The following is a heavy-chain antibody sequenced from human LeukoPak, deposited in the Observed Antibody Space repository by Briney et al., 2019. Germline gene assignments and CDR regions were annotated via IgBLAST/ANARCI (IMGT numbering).Heavy chain of an antibody. Sequence: PSQTLSLTCTVSGGSISSGDYYWSWIRQPPGKGLEWIGYIYYSGSTYYNPSLKSRVTISVDTSKNQFSLKLTSVTAADTAVYYCARLSVGWESIADFDYWGQGTLVIVSS. CDR1: GGSISSGDYY. J-gene: IGHJ4*02. D-gene: IGHD2-21*01. CDR2: IYYSGST. CDR3: ARLSVGWESIADFDY. V-gene: IGHV4-30-4*08.